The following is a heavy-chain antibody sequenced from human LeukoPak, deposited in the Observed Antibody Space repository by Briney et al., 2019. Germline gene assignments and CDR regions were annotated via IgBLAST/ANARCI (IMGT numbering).Heavy chain of an antibody. CDR2: IYTSGST. CDR1: GGSISSYY. V-gene: IGHV4-4*07. J-gene: IGHJ6*03. D-gene: IGHD5-18*01. CDR3: ARDSPVTYYYYMDV. Sequence: PSETLSLTCTVSGGSISSYYWGWIRQPAGKGLEWIGRIYTSGSTNYNPSLKSRVTMSVDTSKNQFSLKLSSVTAADTAVYYCARDSPVTYYYYMDVWGKGTTVTISS.